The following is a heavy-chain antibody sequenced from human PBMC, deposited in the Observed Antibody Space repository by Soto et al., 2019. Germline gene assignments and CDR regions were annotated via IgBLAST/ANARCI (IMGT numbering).Heavy chain of an antibody. CDR2: IYYSGST. Sequence: SETLSLTCTVSGGSISSSSYYWGWIRQPPGKGLEWIGSIYYSGSTYYNPSLKSRVTISVDTSKNQFSLKLSSVTAADTAVYYCARLTVPNYYDSSGYYYVSLYYFDYWGQGTLVTVSS. CDR1: GGSISSSSYY. D-gene: IGHD3-22*01. J-gene: IGHJ4*02. V-gene: IGHV4-39*01. CDR3: ARLTVPNYYDSSGYYYVSLYYFDY.